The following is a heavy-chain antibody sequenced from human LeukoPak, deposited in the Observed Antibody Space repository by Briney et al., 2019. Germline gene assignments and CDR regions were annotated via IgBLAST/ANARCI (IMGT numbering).Heavy chain of an antibody. V-gene: IGHV1-2*02. CDR2: INPNSGGT. J-gene: IGHJ2*01. D-gene: IGHD3-22*01. Sequence: ASVKVSCKASGYTFTGYYVHWLRQAPGQGLEWMGWINPNSGGTNYAQKFQDRVTLTRDTSISTAYMELSRLRSDDTAVYFCARGIYGTSGYPYYYWYFDLWGRGTLVTVSS. CDR3: ARGIYGTSGYPYYYWYFDL. CDR1: GYTFTGYY.